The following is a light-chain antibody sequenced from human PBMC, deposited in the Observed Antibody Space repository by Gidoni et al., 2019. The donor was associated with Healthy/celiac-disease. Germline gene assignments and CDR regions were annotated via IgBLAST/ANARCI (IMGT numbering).Light chain of an antibody. V-gene: IGLV1-40*01. CDR3: QSYDSSHVG. CDR2: GNS. CDR1: SSNIGAGYD. Sequence: QSVLTHPPSVSRAPGQRVTISCTGSSSNIGAGYDVHWYQQLPGTAPKLLIYGNSNRPSGVPDRFSGSKSGTSASLAITGLQAEDEADYYCQSYDSSHVGFGGGTKLTVL. J-gene: IGLJ2*01.